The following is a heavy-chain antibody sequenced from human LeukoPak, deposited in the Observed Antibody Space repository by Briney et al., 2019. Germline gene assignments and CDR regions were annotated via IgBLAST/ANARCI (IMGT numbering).Heavy chain of an antibody. V-gene: IGHV3-7*03. CDR3: AKGRGIAVAGNDY. CDR1: GITFSRSW. J-gene: IGHJ4*02. Sequence: TGGSLRLSCAASGITFSRSWMSWVRQAPGKGLQWVANINQDGSEKHYVDSVKGRFTISRDNAENSLYLQMNSLRAEDTAVYYCAKGRGIAVAGNDYWGQGTLVTVSS. CDR2: INQDGSEK. D-gene: IGHD6-19*01.